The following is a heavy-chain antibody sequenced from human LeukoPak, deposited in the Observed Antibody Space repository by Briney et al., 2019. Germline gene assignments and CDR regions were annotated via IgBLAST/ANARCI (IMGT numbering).Heavy chain of an antibody. V-gene: IGHV3-23*01. CDR3: AKDGGYGSGSYYPDY. CDR1: GFTFSSYA. CDR2: ISGGAGGA. D-gene: IGHD3-10*01. J-gene: IGHJ4*02. Sequence: PGGSLRLSCAASGFTFSSYAMNWVRQAPGKGLEWVSSISGGAGGAAYADSVKGRFTMSRDNSKNTLYLQMNSLRAEDMAVYYCAKDGGYGSGSYYPDYWGQGTLVTVSS.